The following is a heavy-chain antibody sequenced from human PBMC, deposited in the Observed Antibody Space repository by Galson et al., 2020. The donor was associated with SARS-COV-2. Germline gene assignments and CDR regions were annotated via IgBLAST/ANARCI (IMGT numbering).Heavy chain of an antibody. V-gene: IGHV3-15*01. CDR1: GFTFSNAW. CDR3: TTRSTRRYNWFDP. J-gene: IGHJ5*02. CDR2: IKSKTDGGTT. Sequence: GESLKISCAASGFTFSNAWMSWVRQAPGKGLEWVGRIKSKTDGGTTDYAAPVKGRFTISRDDSKNTLYLQMNSLKTEDTAVYYCTTRSTRRYNWFDPWGQGTLVTVSS. D-gene: IGHD2-2*01.